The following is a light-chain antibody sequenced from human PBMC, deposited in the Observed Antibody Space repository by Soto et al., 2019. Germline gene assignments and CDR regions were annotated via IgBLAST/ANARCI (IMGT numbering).Light chain of an antibody. CDR3: AAWDDSLSGYV. Sequence: QSALTQPPSASGTPGQRVTISCSGSSSNIGSDYVYWYQQFPGTAPKLLIYRNNQRPSGVPDRFSGSKPGTSASLAISGLRSEDEADYYCAAWDDSLSGYVFGTGTKVTVL. CDR2: RNN. CDR1: SSNIGSDY. V-gene: IGLV1-47*01. J-gene: IGLJ1*01.